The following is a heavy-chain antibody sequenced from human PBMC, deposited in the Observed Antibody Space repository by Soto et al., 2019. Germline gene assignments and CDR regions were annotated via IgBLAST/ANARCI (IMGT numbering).Heavy chain of an antibody. J-gene: IGHJ6*02. CDR2: INAGNGNT. CDR1: GYAFTSYA. D-gene: IGHD3-3*01. V-gene: IGHV1-3*01. CDR3: ARDRFITIFGVVLNKYYYYGMDV. Sequence: PSGKVSCKASGYAFTSYAMHWVRQAPGQRLERMGWINAGNGNTKYSQKFQGRVTITRDTSASTAYMELSSLRSEDTAVYYCARDRFITIFGVVLNKYYYYGMDVWGQGTTVTVSS.